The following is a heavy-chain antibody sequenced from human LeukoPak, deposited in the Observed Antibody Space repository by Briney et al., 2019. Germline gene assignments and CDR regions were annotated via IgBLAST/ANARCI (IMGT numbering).Heavy chain of an antibody. CDR3: GRGRLPEPGIAGAGRLLD. Sequence: SETLSLTCTVSGGSISSGGYYWSWIRQHPGKGLEWIGYIYYSGSTYYNPSLQSRVTISIDTSKNHFSLTLSSVTASVTAVFYRGRGRLPEPGIAGAGRLLDWGQGTLVTVSS. V-gene: IGHV4-31*03. D-gene: IGHD6-19*01. J-gene: IGHJ4*02. CDR2: IYYSGST. CDR1: GGSISSGGYY.